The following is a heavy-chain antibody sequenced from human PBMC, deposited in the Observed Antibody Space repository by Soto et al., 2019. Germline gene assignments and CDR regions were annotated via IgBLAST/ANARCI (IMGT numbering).Heavy chain of an antibody. CDR1: GYTFSNYA. CDR3: ARESGPSDH. Sequence: QVQLVQSGAEVKKPGASVKVSCKASGYTFSNYALSWVRQAPGQGLEWMGWISANNGKTNYAQKFQGRVTMTTDTSTNTAYMELRSLRSVDTAVYYCARESGPSDHWGQGTLVTVSS. CDR2: ISANNGKT. D-gene: IGHD1-26*01. J-gene: IGHJ4*02. V-gene: IGHV1-18*01.